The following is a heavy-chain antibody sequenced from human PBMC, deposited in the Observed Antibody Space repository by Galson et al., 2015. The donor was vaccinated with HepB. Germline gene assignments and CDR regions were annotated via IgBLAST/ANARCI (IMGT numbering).Heavy chain of an antibody. J-gene: IGHJ4*02. V-gene: IGHV3-33*01. CDR3: ARDRGGGSYGYFDY. Sequence: SLRLSCAASGFTFSNYGMYWVRQAPGKGLEWVAVIWYDGSNKYYADSVKGRFTISRDDFKNTLYLQMDSLRAEDTAVYYCARDRGGGSYGYFDYWGQGALVTVSS. D-gene: IGHD1-26*01. CDR1: GFTFSNYG. CDR2: IWYDGSNK.